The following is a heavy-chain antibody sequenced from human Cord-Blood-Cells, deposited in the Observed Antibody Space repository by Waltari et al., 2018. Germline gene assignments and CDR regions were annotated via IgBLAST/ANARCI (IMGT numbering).Heavy chain of an antibody. CDR1: GGSISSSSYS. V-gene: IGHV4-39*01. CDR2: IYYSGST. D-gene: IGHD6-19*01. J-gene: IGHJ2*01. Sequence: QLQLQESGPGLVKPSETLSLTCTVSGGSISSSSYSWGWLRQPPGKGLEWIGSIYYSGSTYYNPSLKSRVTISVDTSKNQFSLKLSSVTAADTAVYYCAKYSSGWYWYFDLWGRGTLVTVSS. CDR3: AKYSSGWYWYFDL.